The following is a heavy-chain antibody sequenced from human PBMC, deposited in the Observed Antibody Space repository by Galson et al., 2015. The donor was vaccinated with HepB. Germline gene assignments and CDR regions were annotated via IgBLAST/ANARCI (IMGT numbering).Heavy chain of an antibody. CDR2: ISYDGSNK. CDR3: ARWSDYDAFDI. Sequence: SLRLSCAASGFTFSSYGMHWVRQAPGKGLEWVAVISYDGSNKYYADSVKGRFTISRDNSKNTLYLQMNSLRAEDTAVYYCARWSDYDAFDIWGQGTMVTVSS. CDR1: GFTFSSYG. J-gene: IGHJ3*02. V-gene: IGHV3-30*03. D-gene: IGHD3-3*01.